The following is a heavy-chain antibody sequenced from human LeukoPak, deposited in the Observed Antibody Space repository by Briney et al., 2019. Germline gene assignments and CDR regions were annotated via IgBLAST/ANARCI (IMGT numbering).Heavy chain of an antibody. CDR3: ARRYTYGPENFDY. V-gene: IGHV1-69*13. CDR1: GGTFSSYA. Sequence: ASVKVSCKASGGTFSSYAISWVRQAPGQGLEWMGGIIPIFGTANYAQKFQGRVTITADESTSTAYMELSSLRSEDTAVYYCARRYTYGPENFDYWGQGTLVTVSS. CDR2: IIPIFGTA. D-gene: IGHD5-18*01. J-gene: IGHJ4*02.